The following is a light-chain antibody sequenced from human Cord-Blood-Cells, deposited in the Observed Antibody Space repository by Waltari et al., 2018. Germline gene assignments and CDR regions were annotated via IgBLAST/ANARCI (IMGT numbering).Light chain of an antibody. Sequence: QSALTQPPSASGSPGQSVTISCTGTSSDVGGYNYVSWYQKHPGKATKLMIYEVSQRPARVPDRFSGSKSGNTASLTVSGLQAEDEADYYCSSYAGSNNWVFGGGTKLTVL. CDR2: EVS. V-gene: IGLV2-8*01. J-gene: IGLJ3*02. CDR1: SSDVGGYNY. CDR3: SSYAGSNNWV.